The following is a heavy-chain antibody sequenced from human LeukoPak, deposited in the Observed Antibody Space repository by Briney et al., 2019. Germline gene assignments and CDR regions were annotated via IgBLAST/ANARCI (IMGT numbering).Heavy chain of an antibody. D-gene: IGHD6-19*01. CDR2: ITATGDTA. J-gene: IGHJ4*02. V-gene: IGHV3-23*01. CDR3: AGDRNSDWYSPLDY. Sequence: PGGSLRLSCVASGFTFTKCAMSWIRQAPGKRLEWVEIITATGDTAYYADSVKGRFTISRDNSRNTVYMQMDSLRAEDTAIYYCAGDRNSDWYSPLDYWGQGSQVTVSP. CDR1: GFTFTKCA.